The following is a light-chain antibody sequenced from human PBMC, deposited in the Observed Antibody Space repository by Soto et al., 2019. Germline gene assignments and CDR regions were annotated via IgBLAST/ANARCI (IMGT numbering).Light chain of an antibody. V-gene: IGLV2-8*01. CDR2: DVN. CDR3: ISYAGSNKPA. Sequence: QSALTQPPSAYGSPGQSVAISCIGTSSDVGGYNYVSWYQQHPGKAPKLMIYDVNKRPSGVPDRFSGSKSGNTASLTVSGLQAEDEGDYYCISYAGSNKPAFGGGTKLTVL. CDR1: SSDVGGYNY. J-gene: IGLJ2*01.